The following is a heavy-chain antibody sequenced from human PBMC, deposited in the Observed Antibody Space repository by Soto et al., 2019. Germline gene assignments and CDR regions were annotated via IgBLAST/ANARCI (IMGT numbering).Heavy chain of an antibody. Sequence: EVQLVESGGGLVQPGGSLRLSCAASGFSISDCSMNWVRRAPGKGLEWISYISTNNDAIYYADSVKGRFTISRDNAKNSLYRQMNRLRAEDTALYYCASVLGSRRSGSYPSYWGQGTLVTVSS. V-gene: IGHV3-48*01. CDR2: ISTNNDAI. J-gene: IGHJ4*02. D-gene: IGHD3-10*01. CDR3: ASVLGSRRSGSYPSY. CDR1: GFSISDCS.